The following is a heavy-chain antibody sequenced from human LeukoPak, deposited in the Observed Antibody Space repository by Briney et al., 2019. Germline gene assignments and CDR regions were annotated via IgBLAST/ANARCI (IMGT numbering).Heavy chain of an antibody. D-gene: IGHD3-22*01. CDR3: ARDLYYYDSSGYPVGIFDY. Sequence: GGSLRLSCAASGFTFSSYWMSWVRQAPGKGLEWVANIKQDGSEKYYVDSVKGRFTISRDNAKNSLYLQMNSLRAEDTAVYYCARDLYYYDSSGYPVGIFDYWGQGTLVTVSS. CDR2: IKQDGSEK. V-gene: IGHV3-7*01. CDR1: GFTFSSYW. J-gene: IGHJ4*02.